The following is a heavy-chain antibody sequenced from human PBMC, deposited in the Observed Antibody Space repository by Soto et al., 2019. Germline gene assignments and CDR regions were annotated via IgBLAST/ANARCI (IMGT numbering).Heavy chain of an antibody. V-gene: IGHV1-69*12. CDR3: ARGTGDYGGNSIAYYFDY. CDR1: GGTFSSYA. Sequence: QVQLVQSGAEVKKPGSSVKVSCKASGGTFSSYAISWVRQAPGQGLEWMGGIIPIFGTANYAQKFQGRVTITADESTSTASMELSSLRSEDTAVYYCARGTGDYGGNSIAYYFDYWGQGTLVTVSS. D-gene: IGHD4-17*01. J-gene: IGHJ4*02. CDR2: IIPIFGTA.